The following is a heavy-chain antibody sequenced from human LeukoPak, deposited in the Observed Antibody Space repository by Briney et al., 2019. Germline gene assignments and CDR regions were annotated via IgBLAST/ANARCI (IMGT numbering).Heavy chain of an antibody. CDR3: ARDLGGTGRCFDR. CDR2: TYYRSNWYN. D-gene: IGHD3-10*01. V-gene: IGHV6-1*01. J-gene: IGHJ4*02. Sequence: SQTLSHTSALSGDSVSINSAAWNWIRQSPSRGLEWLWRTYYRSNWYNDYAVSVKSRITINPDTSKNQFSLQLNSVTPEDTAVYYCARDLGGTGRCFDRWGQGTLVTVSS. CDR1: GDSVSINSAA.